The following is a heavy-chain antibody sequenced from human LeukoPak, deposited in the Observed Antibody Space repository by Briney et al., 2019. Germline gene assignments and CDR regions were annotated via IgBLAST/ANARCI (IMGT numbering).Heavy chain of an antibody. J-gene: IGHJ4*02. CDR1: GFTFSSYG. V-gene: IGHV3-30*02. CDR3: AKDSSVYYYDSRNCDY. D-gene: IGHD3-22*01. CDR2: IRHDGSNK. Sequence: GGSLRLSCAASGFTFSSYGMHWVRQAPGKGLEWVAFIRHDGSNKYYADSVKGRFTISRDNSKNTLYLKMNSLRAEDTAVYYCAKDSSVYYYDSRNCDYWGQGTLVTVSS.